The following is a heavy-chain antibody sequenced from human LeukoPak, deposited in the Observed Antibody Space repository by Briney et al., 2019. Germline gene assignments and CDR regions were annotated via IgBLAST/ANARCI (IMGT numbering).Heavy chain of an antibody. J-gene: IGHJ4*02. V-gene: IGHV1-69*04. Sequence: ASVKVSCKASGGTFSSYAISWVRQAPGQGLEWMGRIIPILGIANYAQKFQGRVTITADKSTSTAYMELSSLRSEDTAVYYCASTYYCDSSGNVFDYWGQGTLVTVPS. CDR2: IIPILGIA. CDR1: GGTFSSYA. CDR3: ASTYYCDSSGNVFDY. D-gene: IGHD3-22*01.